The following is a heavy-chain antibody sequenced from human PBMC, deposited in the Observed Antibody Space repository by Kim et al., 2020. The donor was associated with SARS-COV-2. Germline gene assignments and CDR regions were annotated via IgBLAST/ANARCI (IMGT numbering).Heavy chain of an antibody. CDR1: GYTFTSYA. CDR2: INTNTGNP. D-gene: IGHD6-13*01. Sequence: ASVKVSCKASGYTFTSYAMNWVRQAPGQGLEWMGWINTNTGNPTYAQGFTGRFVFSLDTSVSTAYLQISSLKAEDTAVYYCAREIHSSSWYFIRVYYGMDVWGQGTTVTVSS. V-gene: IGHV7-4-1*02. J-gene: IGHJ6*02. CDR3: AREIHSSSWYFIRVYYGMDV.